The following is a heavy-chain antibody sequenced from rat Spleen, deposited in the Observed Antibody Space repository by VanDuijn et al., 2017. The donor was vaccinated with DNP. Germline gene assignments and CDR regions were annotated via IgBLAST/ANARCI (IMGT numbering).Heavy chain of an antibody. D-gene: IGHD5-1*01. CDR2: IWSGGNT. J-gene: IGHJ4*01. V-gene: IGHV2-30*01. CDR3: ARDPAWGYAMDA. CDR1: GFSLTSYN. Sequence: QVQLKESGPGLVQPSQTLSLTCTVSGFSLTSYNVHWVRQPPGKGLEWMGVIWSGGNTDYNSPLKPRLSISRDTSKSQVFLKKNSLQTEDTSTSYCARDPAWGYAMDAWGQGTSVTGSS.